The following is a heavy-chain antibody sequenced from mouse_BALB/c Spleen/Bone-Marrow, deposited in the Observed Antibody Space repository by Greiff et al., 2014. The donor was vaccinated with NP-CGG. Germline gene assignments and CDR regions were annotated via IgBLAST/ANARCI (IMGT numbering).Heavy chain of an antibody. CDR2: IYPYNGVS. CDR1: GYSFTGYY. J-gene: IGHJ1*01. CDR3: ESRGEYFDV. V-gene: IGHV1-31*01. Sequence: VQLQQPGPELVKPGASVKISCKVSGYSFTGYYMHWVKQSHGNSLDWIGYIYPYNGVSSYNQKFKGKATLTVDKSSSTAYMELRSLTSDDSAVYYCESRGEYFDVWGAGTTVTVSS.